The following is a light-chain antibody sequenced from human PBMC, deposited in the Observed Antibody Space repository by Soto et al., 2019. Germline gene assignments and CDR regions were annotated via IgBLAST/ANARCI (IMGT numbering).Light chain of an antibody. V-gene: IGKV1-39*01. CDR3: QQSYSTPWT. CDR2: AAS. CDR1: ESISNY. J-gene: IGKJ1*01. Sequence: DIQMTQSPSSLSASVGDRVTITCRASESISNYLNWYQQKPGKAPKLLIYAASSLQSGVPSRFSGSASGTDFTLTISSLQPEDFATYYCQQSYSTPWTCGQGTKVEIK.